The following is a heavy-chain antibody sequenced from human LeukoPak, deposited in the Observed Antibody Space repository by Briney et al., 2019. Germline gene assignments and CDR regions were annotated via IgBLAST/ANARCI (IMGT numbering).Heavy chain of an antibody. CDR2: TYYRSKWYN. V-gene: IGHV6-1*01. CDR1: GDSVSSNSAA. CDR3: ASSLLRYYYDSSGYIPVHYYYGMDV. D-gene: IGHD3-22*01. J-gene: IGHJ6*02. Sequence: SQTLSLTCAISGDSVSSNSAAWNWIRQSPSRGLEWLGRTYYRSKWYNDYAVSVKSRITINPDTSKNLFSLQLNSVTPEDTAVYYCASSLLRYYYDSSGYIPVHYYYGMDVWGQGTTVTVSS.